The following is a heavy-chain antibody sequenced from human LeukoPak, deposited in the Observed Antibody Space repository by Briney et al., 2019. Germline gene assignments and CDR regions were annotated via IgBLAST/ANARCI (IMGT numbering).Heavy chain of an antibody. D-gene: IGHD2/OR15-2a*01. CDR1: GYSFTNYW. CDR3: TRLTVFSASPGY. Sequence: GESLKISCKGSGYSFTNYWIGWVRQMPGKGLEWMGIIYPGDSDTRYSPSFQGQVTISADKSISTAYLQWGSLKAPDTAMYYCTRLTVFSASPGYWGQGTLVTVSS. CDR2: IYPGDSDT. J-gene: IGHJ4*02. V-gene: IGHV5-51*01.